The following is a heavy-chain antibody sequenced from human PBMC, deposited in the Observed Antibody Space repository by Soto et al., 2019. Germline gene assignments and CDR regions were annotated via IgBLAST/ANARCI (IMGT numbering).Heavy chain of an antibody. D-gene: IGHD3-3*01. V-gene: IGHV3-23*01. CDR2: VNHNGAAT. J-gene: IGHJ6*02. CDR3: VRGGWMGIFSYYALDV. Sequence: EVQLLESGGGLVQPGGSLRLSCAASGLTFTSNPMSWVRQAPGKGLEWISSVNHNGAATYYEDSVEGRFTISRDNSKETLYLQLNSLRVEDTGIYCCVRGGWMGIFSYYALDVWGQGTTVTVS. CDR1: GLTFTSNP.